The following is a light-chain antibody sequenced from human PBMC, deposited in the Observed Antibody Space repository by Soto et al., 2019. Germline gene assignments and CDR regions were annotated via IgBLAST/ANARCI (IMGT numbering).Light chain of an antibody. Sequence: DIQVTQSPPSLSASVGDRVTITCRASRDIDNSLAWYQQVPGKAPKLLIYAASTLQSGVPSRFRGSGSGTSFILTITSSQPEDVATYYCQKYNKAPWIFGQGTKVEV. V-gene: IGKV1-27*01. CDR3: QKYNKAPWI. J-gene: IGKJ1*01. CDR1: RDIDNS. CDR2: AAS.